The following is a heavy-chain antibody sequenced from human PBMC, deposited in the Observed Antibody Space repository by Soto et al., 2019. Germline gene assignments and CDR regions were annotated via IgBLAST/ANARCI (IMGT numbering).Heavy chain of an antibody. CDR3: VRSRQMESGNDYGLDV. CDR1: GVSLNTADTW. V-gene: IGHV4-30-4*01. D-gene: IGHD1-1*01. J-gene: IGHJ6*02. Sequence: QVQLQESGSGLVKPSQSLSLTCTVSGVSLNTADTWWSWIRQSPGKGLEFIGYYHSGGSTYYDASFRSGFIISAVTSNIQFSLKLSSVTVADTAVYFCVRSRQMESGNDYGLDVWGQGTTVTVSS. CDR2: YHSGGST.